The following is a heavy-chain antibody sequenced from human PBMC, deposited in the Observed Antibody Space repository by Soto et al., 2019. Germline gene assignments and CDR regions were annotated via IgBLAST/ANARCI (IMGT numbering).Heavy chain of an antibody. CDR3: SVSHPPRWYYYGMDV. V-gene: IGHV3-11*01. J-gene: IGHJ6*02. Sequence: VQLVESGGGLVKPGGSLRISCAASGFTFSDYYMSWIRQAPGKGLEWVSYISSSGSTIYYADSVKGRFTISRDNDKNSLYLQMNVLRAEDTAVYYCSVSHPPRWYYYGMDVWGQGTTVTVS. CDR2: ISSSGSTI. CDR1: GFTFSDYY. D-gene: IGHD2-15*01.